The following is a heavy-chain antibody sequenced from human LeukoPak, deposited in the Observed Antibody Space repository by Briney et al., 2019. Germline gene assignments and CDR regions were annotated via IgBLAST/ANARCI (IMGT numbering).Heavy chain of an antibody. CDR3: ARDRAYSSSWYVRDY. CDR1: GGSISSSSYY. V-gene: IGHV4-39*07. D-gene: IGHD6-13*01. J-gene: IGHJ4*02. Sequence: SETLSLTCTVSGGSISSSSYYWGWIRQPPRKGLEWIGSIYYSGRTYYNPSLKSRVTISVDTSKNQFSLKLSSVTAADTAVYYCARDRAYSSSWYVRDYWGQGTLVTVSS. CDR2: IYYSGRT.